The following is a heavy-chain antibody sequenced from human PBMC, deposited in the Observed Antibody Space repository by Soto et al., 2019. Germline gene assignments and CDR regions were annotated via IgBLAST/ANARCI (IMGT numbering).Heavy chain of an antibody. D-gene: IGHD5-12*01. CDR1: GDSIRGFY. J-gene: IGHJ4*02. Sequence: PSETLSLTCTVSGDSIRGFYWSWIRQPPGKGLEWIGYIYSSGYTNYNPSLKNRGTISVDTPKKQFFLNLRSVTAADTALYYCARGGGYNFGIDYWGRGXRVTVYS. CDR3: ARGGGYNFGIDY. CDR2: IYSSGYT. V-gene: IGHV4-59*01.